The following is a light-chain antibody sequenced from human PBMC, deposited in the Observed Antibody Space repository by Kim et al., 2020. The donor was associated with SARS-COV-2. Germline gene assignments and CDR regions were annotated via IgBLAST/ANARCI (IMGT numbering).Light chain of an antibody. CDR2: EDK. Sequence: GKAVTISCIRTSGSIASNDVQCYHQRPRSSPTTVIYEDKQRPSWVPDRFSGSIDSSSNSASLTISVLKTEDEADYFCQSYDSNNRVFGGGTKVTVL. J-gene: IGLJ3*02. CDR1: SGSIASND. V-gene: IGLV6-57*01. CDR3: QSYDSNNRV.